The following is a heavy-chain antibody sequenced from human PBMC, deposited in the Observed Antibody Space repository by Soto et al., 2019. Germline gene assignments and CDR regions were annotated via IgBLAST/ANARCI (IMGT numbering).Heavy chain of an antibody. V-gene: IGHV4-38-2*01. CDR3: ATAAHYGVNTNLDY. D-gene: IGHD2-2*01. CDR2: IYHSGST. Sequence: KASETLSLTCAVSGYSISSGYYWGWIRQPPGKGLEWIGNIYHSGSTYYNPSLRSRVTISGDTSKNQFSLKLSSVTAADTAVYYCATAAHYGVNTNLDYWGQGTLVNVSS. CDR1: GYSISSGYY. J-gene: IGHJ4*02.